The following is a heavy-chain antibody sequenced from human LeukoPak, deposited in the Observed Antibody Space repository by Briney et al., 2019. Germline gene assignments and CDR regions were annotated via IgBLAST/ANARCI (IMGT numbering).Heavy chain of an antibody. CDR1: GFTFSSYA. Sequence: GGSLRLSCAASGFTFSSYAMSWVRQAPGKGLEWVSAISGSGGSTYYADSVKGRFTISRDNAKNSLFLQMNSLRAEDTAIYYCARTYCDSTTCYRIHFDYWGQGTLVTVSS. J-gene: IGHJ4*02. CDR2: ISGSGGST. V-gene: IGHV3-23*01. D-gene: IGHD2-2*01. CDR3: ARTYCDSTTCYRIHFDY.